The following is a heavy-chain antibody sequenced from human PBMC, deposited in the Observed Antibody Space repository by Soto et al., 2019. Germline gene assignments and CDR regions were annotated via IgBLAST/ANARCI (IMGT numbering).Heavy chain of an antibody. D-gene: IGHD3-10*01. J-gene: IGHJ4*02. CDR1: GFTFSSYG. CDR3: AKEYYYGSGSYYSPPDY. CDR2: ISYDGSNK. Sequence: GGSLRLSCAASGFTFSSYGMHWVRQAPGKGLEWVAVISYDGSNKYYADSVKGRFTISRDNSKNTLYLQMNSLRAEDTAVYYCAKEYYYGSGSYYSPPDYWGQGTLVTVSS. V-gene: IGHV3-30*18.